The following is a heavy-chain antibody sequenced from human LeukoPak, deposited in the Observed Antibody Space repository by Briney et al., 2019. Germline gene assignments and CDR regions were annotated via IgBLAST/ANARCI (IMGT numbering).Heavy chain of an antibody. D-gene: IGHD3-10*02. CDR2: IQNDGGNE. J-gene: IGHJ5*02. Sequence: GGSLRLSCATSGFTFSTFHMHWVRQAPGGVPEWVAFIQNDGGNEYYGDSVKGRFTISRDNSKSNLYLQLNSLTTEETAVYYCARSYVLNFFNPWGQGTLVTVSS. V-gene: IGHV3-30*02. CDR1: GFTFSTFH. CDR3: ARSYVLNFFNP.